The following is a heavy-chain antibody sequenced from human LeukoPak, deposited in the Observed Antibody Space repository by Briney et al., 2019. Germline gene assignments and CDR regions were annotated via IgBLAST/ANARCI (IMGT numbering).Heavy chain of an antibody. CDR1: GFTFSNYG. J-gene: IGHJ4*02. CDR3: TKGGGGYSYGFSGDY. Sequence: GGSLRLSCAASGFTFSNYGMHWVRQAPGKGLEWVALISYDGNKKYYADSVKGRFSISRDSSKNTLFLQMNSLRLEDTAVYYCTKGGGGYSYGFSGDYWGQGTLVTVSS. CDR2: ISYDGNKK. V-gene: IGHV3-30*18. D-gene: IGHD5-18*01.